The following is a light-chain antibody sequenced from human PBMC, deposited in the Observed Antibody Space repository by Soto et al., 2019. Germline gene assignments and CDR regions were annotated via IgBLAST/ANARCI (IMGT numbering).Light chain of an antibody. CDR1: SSDVGGYNY. CDR2: DVS. J-gene: IGLJ2*01. Sequence: QSALTQPASVSGSPGQSITISFTGTSSDVGGYNYVSWYQQHPGQAPKLMMYDVSNRPSGVSNRFSGSKSGNTASLTISGLQAEDEADYYCSSYTSSSTVVFGGGTKLTVL. CDR3: SSYTSSSTVV. V-gene: IGLV2-14*01.